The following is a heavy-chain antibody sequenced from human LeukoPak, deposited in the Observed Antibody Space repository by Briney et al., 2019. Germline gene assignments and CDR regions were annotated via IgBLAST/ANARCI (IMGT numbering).Heavy chain of an antibody. CDR1: GYTFTGYY. CDR2: MNPNSGNT. Sequence: ASVKVSCKASGYTFTGYYMHWVRQATGQGLEWMGWMNPNSGNTGYAQKFQGRVTMTRNTSISTAYMELSSLRSEDTAVYYCARGGHTSGLDYWGQGTLVTVSS. J-gene: IGHJ4*02. CDR3: ARGGHTSGLDY. V-gene: IGHV1-8*02. D-gene: IGHD3-10*01.